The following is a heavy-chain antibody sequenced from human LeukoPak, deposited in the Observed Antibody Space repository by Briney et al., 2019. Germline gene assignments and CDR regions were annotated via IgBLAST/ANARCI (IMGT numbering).Heavy chain of an antibody. Sequence: ASVKVSCKASGYTFTSYGISWVRQAPGQGLEWMGWISAYYGNTNSAQNLQGRVTMTTDTSMSTAYMEMRSLRSDDTAVYYCARQGVATDDAFDIWGQGTMVTVSS. CDR2: ISAYYGNT. D-gene: IGHD5-12*01. V-gene: IGHV1-18*01. CDR3: ARQGVATDDAFDI. J-gene: IGHJ3*02. CDR1: GYTFTSYG.